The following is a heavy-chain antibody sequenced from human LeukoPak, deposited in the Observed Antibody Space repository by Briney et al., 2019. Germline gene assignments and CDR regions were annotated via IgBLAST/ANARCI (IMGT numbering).Heavy chain of an antibody. V-gene: IGHV3-7*01. CDR3: AREDDILTGYYSKYYFDY. D-gene: IGHD3-9*01. CDR1: GFTLSSYW. Sequence: PGGSLRLSCAASGFTLSSYWMSWVRQAPGKGLEWVANIKQDGSEKYYVDSVKGRFTISRDNAKNSLYLQMNSLRAEDTAVYYCAREDDILTGYYSKYYFDYWGQGTLVTVSS. J-gene: IGHJ4*02. CDR2: IKQDGSEK.